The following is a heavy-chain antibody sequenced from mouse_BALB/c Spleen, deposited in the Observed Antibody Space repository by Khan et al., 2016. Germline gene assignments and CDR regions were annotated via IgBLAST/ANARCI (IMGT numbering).Heavy chain of an antibody. CDR3: AISYEGFMDY. D-gene: IGHD2-3*01. V-gene: IGHV14-3*02. Sequence: EVQLQESGAELVKPGASVKLSCTASGFNIKDTYMHWVKQRPEQGLEWIGRIDPANGNTKYDPKFQGKATITADTSSNTAYLQLSSLTSEDTAVTYCAISYEGFMDYWGQGTSVTVSS. J-gene: IGHJ4*01. CDR2: IDPANGNT. CDR1: GFNIKDTY.